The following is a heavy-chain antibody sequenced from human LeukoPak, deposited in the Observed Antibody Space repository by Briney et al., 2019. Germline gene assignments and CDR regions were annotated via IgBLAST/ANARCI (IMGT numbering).Heavy chain of an antibody. J-gene: IGHJ4*02. CDR2: ISGSGGST. V-gene: IGHV3-23*01. Sequence: GGSLRLSCAAFGFTFSSYAMSWVRQAPGKGLEWVSAISGSGGSTYYADSVKGRFTISRDNSKNTLYLQMNSLRAEDTAVYYCAKAKVLWFGEYVDYWGQGTLVTVSS. CDR3: AKAKVLWFGEYVDY. D-gene: IGHD3-10*01. CDR1: GFTFSSYA.